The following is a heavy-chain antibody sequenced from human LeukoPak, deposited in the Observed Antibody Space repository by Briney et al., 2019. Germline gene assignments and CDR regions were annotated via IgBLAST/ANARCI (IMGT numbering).Heavy chain of an antibody. CDR3: ARALSGAGYFDY. CDR1: GYSISSGYY. V-gene: IGHV4-59*01. D-gene: IGHD6-19*01. CDR2: IYYSGST. Sequence: PSETLSLTCTVSGYSISSGYYWSWIRQPPGKGLEWIGYIYYSGSTNYNPSLKSRVTISVDTSKNQFSLKLSSVTAADTAVYYCARALSGAGYFDYWGQGTLVTVSS. J-gene: IGHJ4*02.